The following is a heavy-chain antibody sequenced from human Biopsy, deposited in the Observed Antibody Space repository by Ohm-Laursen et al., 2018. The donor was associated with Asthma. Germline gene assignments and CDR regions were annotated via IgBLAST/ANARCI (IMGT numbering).Heavy chain of an antibody. CDR3: ARGQKSPGDRWFDP. V-gene: IGHV1-2*06. CDR1: GFTFMGYL. Sequence: GASVKVSCKASGFTFMGYLIFWMRQAPGQGLEWMGRINPNGGGTHYAQKFQGRVTLTRDTSISTAYMDLSALTSDDTAVYYCARGQKSPGDRWFDPWGQGTLVTVSS. D-gene: IGHD7-27*01. J-gene: IGHJ5*02. CDR2: INPNGGGT.